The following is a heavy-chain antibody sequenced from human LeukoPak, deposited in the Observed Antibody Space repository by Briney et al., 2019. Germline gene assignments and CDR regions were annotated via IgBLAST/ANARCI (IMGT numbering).Heavy chain of an antibody. Sequence: GGSLRLSCAASGFTFSSYGMHWVRQAPGKGLEWVAVIWYDGSNKYYADSVKGRFTISRDNSKNTLYLQMNSLRAEDTAVYYCAGDMGRGYSYFDYWGQGTLVTVSS. CDR1: GFTFSSYG. J-gene: IGHJ4*02. CDR3: AGDMGRGYSYFDY. V-gene: IGHV3-33*01. CDR2: IWYDGSNK. D-gene: IGHD3-16*01.